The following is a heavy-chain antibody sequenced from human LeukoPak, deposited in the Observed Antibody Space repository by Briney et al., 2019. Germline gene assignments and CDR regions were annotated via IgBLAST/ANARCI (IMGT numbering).Heavy chain of an antibody. D-gene: IGHD6-6*01. CDR2: INHSGST. CDR1: GGSFSGYY. CDR3: ARVRGVRAARQFDY. V-gene: IGHV4-34*01. Sequence: PSETLSLTCAVYGGSFSGYYWSWIRQPPGKGLEWIGEINHSGSTNYNPSLKIRVTISVDTSKNQFSLKLSSVTAADTAVYYCARVRGVRAARQFDYWGQGTLVTVSS. J-gene: IGHJ4*02.